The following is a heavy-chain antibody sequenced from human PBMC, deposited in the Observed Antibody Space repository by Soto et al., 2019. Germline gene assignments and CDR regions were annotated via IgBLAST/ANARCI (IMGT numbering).Heavy chain of an antibody. V-gene: IGHV4-34*01. Sequence: SETLSLTCAVYGGSFSGYYWSWIRQPPGKGLEWIGEINHSGSTNYNPSLKSRVTISVDTSKNQFSLKLSSVTAADTAVYYCARELSSGWYRTSNAFDYWVQGTLVTVSS. CDR3: ARELSSGWYRTSNAFDY. CDR1: GGSFSGYY. D-gene: IGHD6-19*01. CDR2: INHSGST. J-gene: IGHJ4*02.